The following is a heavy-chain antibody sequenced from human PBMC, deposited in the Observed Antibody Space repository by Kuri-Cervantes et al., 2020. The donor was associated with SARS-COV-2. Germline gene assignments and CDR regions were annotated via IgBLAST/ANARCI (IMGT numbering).Heavy chain of an antibody. CDR2: VSGYNGNT. V-gene: IGHV1-18*01. CDR3: AREYCSSSNCYLGRPFAL. D-gene: IGHD2-2*01. J-gene: IGHJ3*01. Sequence: ASVKVSCKASGYTFTSYGIAWVRQAPGQGLEWMGWVSGYNGNTNYAQNFQGRVTMTTDTSTSTAFMELRSLRPDDTALYYCAREYCSSSNCYLGRPFALWGQGTMVTVSS. CDR1: GYTFTSYG.